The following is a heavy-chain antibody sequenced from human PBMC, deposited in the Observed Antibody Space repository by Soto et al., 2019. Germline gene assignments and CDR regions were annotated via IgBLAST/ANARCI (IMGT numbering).Heavy chain of an antibody. V-gene: IGHV3-30-3*01. Sequence: GGSLRLSCAASGFTFSSYAMHWVRQAPGKGLEWVAVISYDGSNKYYADSVKGRFTISRDNSKNTLYLQMNSLRAEDTAVYYCARDTGSGYPIFWGRAFDIWGQGTMVTVSS. J-gene: IGHJ3*02. CDR1: GFTFSSYA. CDR2: ISYDGSNK. D-gene: IGHD3-9*01. CDR3: ARDTGSGYPIFWGRAFDI.